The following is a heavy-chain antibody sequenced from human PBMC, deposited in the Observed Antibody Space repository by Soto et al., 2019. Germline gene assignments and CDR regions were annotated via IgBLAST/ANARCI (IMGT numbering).Heavy chain of an antibody. V-gene: IGHV3-21*01. Sequence: GGSLRLCCAASGFTFSRYSMNWVRQAPGKGLEWVSSLSSSSSYIYYADSVKGRFTISRDNAKNSLYLQMNSLRAEDTAVYYCARGGNYYGSGSYPLEGSYYYYYMDVWGKGTTVTVSS. J-gene: IGHJ6*03. CDR1: GFTFSRYS. CDR3: ARGGNYYGSGSYPLEGSYYYYYMDV. D-gene: IGHD3-10*01. CDR2: LSSSSSYI.